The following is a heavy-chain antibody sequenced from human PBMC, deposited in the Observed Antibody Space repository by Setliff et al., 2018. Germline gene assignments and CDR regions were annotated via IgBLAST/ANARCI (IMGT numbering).Heavy chain of an antibody. D-gene: IGHD2-2*01. V-gene: IGHV1-18*01. Sequence: ASVKVSCKASVYSLNTYGISWVRQAPGQGLEWMGWISGYNGFIIYAQKFQGRVTMTTDTSTNTAYMELRSLRSDDTAMYYCTRAAREVVVPPSQKRNDYWGQGTLVTVSS. J-gene: IGHJ4*02. CDR1: VYSLNTYG. CDR3: TRAAREVVVPPSQKRNDY. CDR2: ISGYNGFI.